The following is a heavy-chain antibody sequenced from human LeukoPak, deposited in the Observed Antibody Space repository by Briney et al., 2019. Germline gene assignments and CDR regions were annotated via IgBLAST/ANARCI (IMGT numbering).Heavy chain of an antibody. CDR3: ANPPTHSSGWHHYFDY. D-gene: IGHD6-19*01. V-gene: IGHV3-23*01. CDR2: ISGSGGST. J-gene: IGHJ4*02. CDR1: GGSVNSGAYY. Sequence: ETLSLTCTVSGGSVNSGAYYWSWIRQFPGKGLEWVSAISGSGGSTYYADSVKGRFTISRDNSKNTLYLQMNSLRAEDTAVYYCANPPTHSSGWHHYFDYWGQGTLVTVSS.